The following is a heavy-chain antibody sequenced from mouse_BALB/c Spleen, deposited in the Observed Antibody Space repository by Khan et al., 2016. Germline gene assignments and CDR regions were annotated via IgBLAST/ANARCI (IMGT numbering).Heavy chain of an antibody. CDR3: AREEVRRIYYDGMDY. CDR1: GYTFTNYW. V-gene: IGHV1-7*01. Sequence: VQLQESGAELAKPGASVKMSCKSSGYTFTNYWMHWVKQRPGQGLEWIGYINPSTGYTEYNQKFRDKATLTADKSSSTAYMQLSSLTSEDSAVFYVAREEVRRIYYDGMDYWGQGTSVTVSS. CDR2: INPSTGYT. J-gene: IGHJ4*01.